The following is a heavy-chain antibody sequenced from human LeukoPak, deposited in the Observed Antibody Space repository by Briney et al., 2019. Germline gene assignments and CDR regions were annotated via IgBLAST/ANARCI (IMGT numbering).Heavy chain of an antibody. J-gene: IGHJ4*02. D-gene: IGHD3-22*01. CDR1: GYTFTGYY. V-gene: IGHV1-2*02. Sequence: ASVKVSCKASGYTFTGYYMHWVRQAPGQGLEWMGWINPNSGGTNYAQKFQGRVTMTRDTSISTAYMELSRLRSDDTAVYYCASERTYYYDSSGYRPGLLDYWGQGTLVTVSS. CDR2: INPNSGGT. CDR3: ASERTYYYDSSGYRPGLLDY.